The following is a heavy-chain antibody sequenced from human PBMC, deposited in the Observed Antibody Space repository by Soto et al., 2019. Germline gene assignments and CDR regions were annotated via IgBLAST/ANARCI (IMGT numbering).Heavy chain of an antibody. CDR2: ISGSGGST. J-gene: IGHJ6*02. Sequence: GGSLRLSCAASGFTFSSYAMSWVRQAPGKGLEWVSAISGSGGSTYCADSVKGRFTISRDNSKNTLYLQMNSLRAEDTAVYYCAKDRRHYDFWSGYYTDYYYYGMDVWGQGTTVTVSS. V-gene: IGHV3-23*01. CDR3: AKDRRHYDFWSGYYTDYYYYGMDV. CDR1: GFTFSSYA. D-gene: IGHD3-3*01.